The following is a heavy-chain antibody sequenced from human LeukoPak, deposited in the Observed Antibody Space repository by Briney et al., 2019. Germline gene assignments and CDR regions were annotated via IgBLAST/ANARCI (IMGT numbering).Heavy chain of an antibody. D-gene: IGHD4-17*01. V-gene: IGHV3-66*01. J-gene: IGHJ6*02. CDR3: ATPTVTTPTNDYGMDV. Sequence: PGGSLSLSCAASGFTVSSNYRSWVRQAPGKGLEWVSVIYSGGSTNYADSVKGRFTISRDNSKNTLYLKMNSLTAEDTAVYYCATPTVTTPTNDYGMDVWGQGTTVTVSS. CDR1: GFTVSSNY. CDR2: IYSGGST.